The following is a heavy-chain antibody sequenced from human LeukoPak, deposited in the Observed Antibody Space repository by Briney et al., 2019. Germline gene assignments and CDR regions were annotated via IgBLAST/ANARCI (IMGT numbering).Heavy chain of an antibody. J-gene: IGHJ4*02. CDR1: GFAFHTFS. Sequence: GGSLRLSCVVSGFAFHTFSMSWVRQAPGRGLEWVSAISESVGRTYYADSVKGRFTISRDNSKNTLYLQMNSLRADDTAVYYCAKDRNLYYYDKSDWPSHYFDSWGQGTLVTVSS. D-gene: IGHD3-22*01. CDR2: ISESVGRT. CDR3: AKDRNLYYYDKSDWPSHYFDS. V-gene: IGHV3-23*01.